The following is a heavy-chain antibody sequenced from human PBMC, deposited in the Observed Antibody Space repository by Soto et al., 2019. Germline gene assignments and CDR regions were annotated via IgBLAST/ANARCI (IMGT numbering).Heavy chain of an antibody. V-gene: IGHV4-31*03. CDR1: GGSISSGGYY. J-gene: IGHJ4*01. CDR2: IYYSGST. D-gene: IGHD1-1*01. CDR3: AKGYVSYYFDY. Sequence: SETLSLTCTVSGGSISSGGYYWSWIRQHPGKGLEWIGYIYYSGSTYYNPSLKSRVTISVDTSKNQFSLKLSSVTAADTAVYYCAKGYVSYYFDYWGQGALVTVSS.